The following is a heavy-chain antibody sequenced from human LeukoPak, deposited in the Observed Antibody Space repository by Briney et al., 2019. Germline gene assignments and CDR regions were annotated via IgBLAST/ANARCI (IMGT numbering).Heavy chain of an antibody. CDR1: GFTFSSYG. Sequence: PGGSLRLSCAASGFTFSSYGMHWVRQAPGKGLEWVAVIWYDGSNKYYADSVKGRFTISRDNSKNTLYLQMNSLRAEDTAVYYCARALEGYYYGMDVWGQGTTVTASS. V-gene: IGHV3-33*01. CDR2: IWYDGSNK. CDR3: ARALEGYYYGMDV. J-gene: IGHJ6*02.